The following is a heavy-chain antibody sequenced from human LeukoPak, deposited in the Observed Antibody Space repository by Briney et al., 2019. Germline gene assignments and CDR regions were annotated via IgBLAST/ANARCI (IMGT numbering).Heavy chain of an antibody. CDR2: ISDSGGNT. CDR3: AKETYYYDSSGYYYYFDS. D-gene: IGHD3-22*01. Sequence: GGSLRLSCAASGFTFDDYAMHWVRQAPGKGLEWVSAISDSGGNTYYADSVKGRFTIFRDNSKNTLFLQMNSLRADDTAVYYCAKETYYYDSSGYYYYFDSWGQGTLVTVSS. V-gene: IGHV3-23*01. CDR1: GFTFDDYA. J-gene: IGHJ4*02.